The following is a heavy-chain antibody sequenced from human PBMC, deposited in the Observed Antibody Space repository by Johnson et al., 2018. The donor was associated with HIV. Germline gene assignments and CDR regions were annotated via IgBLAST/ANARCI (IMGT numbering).Heavy chain of an antibody. CDR1: GFTFSSYA. Sequence: EVQLVESGGGLVQPGGSLRLSCAASGFTFSSYAMSWVRQAPGKGLEWVSGISGSGGSTYYADSVKGRFTISRDNSKNSLYLQMDSLRAEDTALYYCASQGVSPALAIWGQGTMVTVSS. CDR2: ISGSGGST. CDR3: ASQGVSPALAI. J-gene: IGHJ3*02. D-gene: IGHD5/OR15-5a*01. V-gene: IGHV3-23*04.